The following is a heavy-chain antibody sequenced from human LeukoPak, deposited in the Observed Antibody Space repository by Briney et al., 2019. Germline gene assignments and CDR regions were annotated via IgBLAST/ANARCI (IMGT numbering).Heavy chain of an antibody. CDR3: ARFHYGDYGNAFDY. J-gene: IGHJ4*02. Sequence: ASVKVSCKASGYTFTSYGISRVRQAPGQGLEWMGWISAYNGNTNYAQKLQGRVTMTTDTSTSTAYMELRSLRSDDTAVYYCARFHYGDYGNAFDYWGQGTLVTVSS. V-gene: IGHV1-18*01. CDR1: GYTFTSYG. CDR2: ISAYNGNT. D-gene: IGHD4-17*01.